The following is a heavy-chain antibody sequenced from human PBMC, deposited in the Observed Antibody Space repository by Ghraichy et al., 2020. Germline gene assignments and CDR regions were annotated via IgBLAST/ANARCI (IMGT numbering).Heavy chain of an antibody. Sequence: GGSLRLSCAASGFTFSSYAMSWVRQAPGKGLEWVSAISGSGGSTYYADSVKGRFTISRDNSKNTLYLQMNSLRADDTAVYYCAKDVLVVYARTLYFDYWGQGTMVTVSS. D-gene: IGHD2-8*02. CDR2: ISGSGGST. CDR1: GFTFSSYA. CDR3: AKDVLVVYARTLYFDY. V-gene: IGHV3-23*01. J-gene: IGHJ4*02.